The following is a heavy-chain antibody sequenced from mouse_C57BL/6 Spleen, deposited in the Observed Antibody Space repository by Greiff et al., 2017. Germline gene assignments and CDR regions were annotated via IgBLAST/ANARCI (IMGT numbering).Heavy chain of an antibody. D-gene: IGHD1-1*01. CDR2: IDPENGDT. CDR3: TTPYYYGSSPPWFAY. V-gene: IGHV14-4*01. J-gene: IGHJ3*01. CDR1: GFNIKDDY. Sequence: VQLQQSGAELVRPGASVKLSCTASGFNIKDDYMHWVKQRPEQGLEWIGWIDPENGDTEYASKFQGKATITADTSSNTAYLQLSSLTSEDTAVYYCTTPYYYGSSPPWFAYWGQGTLVTVSA.